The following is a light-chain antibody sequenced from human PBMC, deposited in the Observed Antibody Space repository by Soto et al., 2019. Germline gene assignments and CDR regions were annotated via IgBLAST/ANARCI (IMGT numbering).Light chain of an antibody. Sequence: EIMLTQSPATLSLSPGERATLSCRASQSVSSYFAWYQQKTGQAPRLLISDASNRATGIPARFSGSGSGTDFTLTSRSIEPEEXAVXXXXXHXNSAPLTFGGGTKVEIK. CDR2: DAS. J-gene: IGKJ4*01. CDR1: QSVSSY. CDR3: XXHXNSAPLT. V-gene: IGKV3-11*01.